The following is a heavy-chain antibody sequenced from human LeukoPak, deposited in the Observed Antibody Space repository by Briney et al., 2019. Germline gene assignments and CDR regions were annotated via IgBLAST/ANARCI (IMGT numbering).Heavy chain of an antibody. Sequence: QAGGSLRLSCAASGFIFSNYVIIWVRQAPGKGLEWVSGISGSDGRTYYADSVKGRFTISRDNSKNTLYLRLNSLRAEDTAVYYCARGQGGVTPTQGAFDVWGLGTMVTVSS. D-gene: IGHD2-8*01. CDR2: ISGSDGRT. CDR3: ARGQGGVTPTQGAFDV. J-gene: IGHJ3*01. V-gene: IGHV3-23*01. CDR1: GFIFSNYV.